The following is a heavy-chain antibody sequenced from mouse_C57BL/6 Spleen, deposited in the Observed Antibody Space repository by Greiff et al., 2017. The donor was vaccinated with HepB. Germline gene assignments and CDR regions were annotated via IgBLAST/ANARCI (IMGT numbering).Heavy chain of an antibody. CDR3: ARDLGQGYFDV. CDR1: GFTFSDYY. D-gene: IGHD4-1*01. Sequence: EVKLMESEGGLVQPGSSMKLSCTASGFTFSDYYMAWVRQVPEKGLEWVANINYDGSSTYYLDSLKSRFIISRDNAKNILYLQMSSLKSEDTATYYCARDLGQGYFDVWGTGTTVTVSS. CDR2: INYDGSST. V-gene: IGHV5-16*01. J-gene: IGHJ1*03.